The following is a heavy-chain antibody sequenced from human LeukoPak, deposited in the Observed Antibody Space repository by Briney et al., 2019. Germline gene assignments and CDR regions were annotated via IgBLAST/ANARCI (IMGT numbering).Heavy chain of an antibody. J-gene: IGHJ4*02. CDR2: IYYSGST. Sequence: PSGTLSLTCTVSGGSISSYYWSWIRQPPGKGLEWIGYIYYSGSTNYNPSLKSRVTISVDTSKNQFSLKLSSVTAADTAVYYCARTWLDMVRGVIMPHFDYWGQGTLVTVSS. D-gene: IGHD3-10*01. CDR3: ARTWLDMVRGVIMPHFDY. V-gene: IGHV4-59*01. CDR1: GGSISSYY.